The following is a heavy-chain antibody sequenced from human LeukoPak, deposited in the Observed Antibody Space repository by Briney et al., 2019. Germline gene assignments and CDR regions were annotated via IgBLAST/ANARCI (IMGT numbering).Heavy chain of an antibody. J-gene: IGHJ4*02. Sequence: GRSLRLSCAASGFTFDDYAMHWVRQAPGKGLEWVSGISWNSGSIGYADSVEGRFTISRDNAKNSLYLQMNSLRAEDTALYYCAKGGGEWLFQYYFDYWGQGTLVTVSS. CDR3: AKGGGEWLFQYYFDY. CDR1: GFTFDDYA. CDR2: ISWNSGSI. D-gene: IGHD3-3*01. V-gene: IGHV3-9*01.